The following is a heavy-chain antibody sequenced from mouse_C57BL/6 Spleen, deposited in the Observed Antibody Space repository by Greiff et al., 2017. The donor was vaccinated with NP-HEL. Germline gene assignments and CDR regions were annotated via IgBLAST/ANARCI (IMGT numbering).Heavy chain of an antibody. V-gene: IGHV3-6*01. Sequence: EVKLQESGPGLVKPSQSLSLTCSVTGYSITSGYYWNWIRQFPGNKLEWMGYISYDGSNNYNPSLKNRISITRDTSKNQFFLKLNSVTTEDTATYYCARDGGLLETPLDDWGQGTTLTVSS. CDR3: ARDGGLLETPLDD. D-gene: IGHD2-10*01. CDR2: ISYDGSN. CDR1: GYSITSGYY. J-gene: IGHJ2*01.